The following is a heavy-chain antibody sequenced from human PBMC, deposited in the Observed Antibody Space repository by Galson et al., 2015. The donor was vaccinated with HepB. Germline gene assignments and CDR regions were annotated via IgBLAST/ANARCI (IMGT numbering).Heavy chain of an antibody. J-gene: IGHJ4*02. D-gene: IGHD5-18*01. Sequence: SLRLSCAASGFTFSSYSMNWVRQAPGKGLEWVSSISSSSYIYYADSVKGRFTISRDNAKNSLYLQMNSLRAEDTAVYYCARDEDTAMALFDYWGQGTLVTVSS. V-gene: IGHV3-21*01. CDR3: ARDEDTAMALFDY. CDR2: ISSSSYI. CDR1: GFTFSSYS.